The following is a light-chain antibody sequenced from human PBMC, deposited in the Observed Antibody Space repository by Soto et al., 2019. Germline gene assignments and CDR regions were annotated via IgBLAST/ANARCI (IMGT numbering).Light chain of an antibody. V-gene: IGLV1-44*01. CDR3: AVWDDRLNGLV. CDR2: NNN. J-gene: IGLJ3*02. CDR1: SSNIGAGYD. Sequence: QSVLTQPPSVSGAPGQRVTISCTGSSSNIGAGYDVHWYQQLPGTAPKLLIYNNNQRPSGVPDRFSDSKSGTSASLAISGLQSEDEADYYCAVWDDRLNGLVFGGGTKVTVL.